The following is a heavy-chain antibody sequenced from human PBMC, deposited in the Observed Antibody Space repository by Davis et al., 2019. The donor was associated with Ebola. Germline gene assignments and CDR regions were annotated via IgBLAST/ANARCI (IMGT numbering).Heavy chain of an antibody. J-gene: IGHJ4*02. D-gene: IGHD3-22*01. CDR1: GFTFSSYG. CDR2: ISYDGSNK. V-gene: IGHV3-30*18. Sequence: PGGSLRLSCAASGFTFSSYGMHWVRQAPGKGLEWVAVISYDGSNKYYADSVKGRFTISRDNSKNTLYLQMNSLRAEDTAVYYCANGNYYDSSPIGYWGQGTLVTVSS. CDR3: ANGNYYDSSPIGY.